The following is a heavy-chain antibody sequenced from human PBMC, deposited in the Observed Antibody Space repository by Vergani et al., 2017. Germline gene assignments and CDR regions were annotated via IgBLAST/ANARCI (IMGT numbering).Heavy chain of an antibody. D-gene: IGHD6-19*01. CDR2: IYYSGST. V-gene: IGHV4-39*01. CDR1: GASIRSSNYY. Sequence: QLQLQESGPGLVKPSATLSLTCSVSGASIRSSNYYWGWIRQPPGKGLEWIASIYYSGSTYYNPSLKSRVTISVDTSKNQFSLKLSSVTAADTAVYVCARHSTGEGLVKVGWIDPWGQGILVTVSS. CDR3: ARHSTGEGLVKVGWIDP. J-gene: IGHJ5*02.